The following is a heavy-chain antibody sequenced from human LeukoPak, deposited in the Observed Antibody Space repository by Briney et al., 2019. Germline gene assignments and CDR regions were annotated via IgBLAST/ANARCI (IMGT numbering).Heavy chain of an antibody. CDR3: ARDLSGVTGYTYGRGIDY. CDR1: EFSVGSNY. CDR2: IKKDGSEK. V-gene: IGHV3-7*01. Sequence: GGSLRLSCAASEFSVGSNYMTWVRQAPGKGLEWVANIKKDGSEKYYVDSVKGRFTISRDNAKTSLYLQMNGLRAEDTAVYYCARDLSGVTGYTYGRGIDYWGQGTLVTVSS. D-gene: IGHD5-18*01. J-gene: IGHJ4*02.